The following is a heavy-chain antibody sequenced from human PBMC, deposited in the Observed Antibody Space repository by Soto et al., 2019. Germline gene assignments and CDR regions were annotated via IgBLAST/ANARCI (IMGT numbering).Heavy chain of an antibody. CDR1: GGSFSGYY. J-gene: IGHJ4*02. CDR3: ARERNKGKVDY. CDR2: INHSGST. V-gene: IGHV4-34*01. Sequence: SDTLSLTCTVYGGSFSGYYWSWIRQPPGKGLEWIGEINHSGSTNYNPSLKSRVTISVDTSKNQFSLKLSSVTAADTAVYYCARERNKGKVDYWGQGXLVTVPS.